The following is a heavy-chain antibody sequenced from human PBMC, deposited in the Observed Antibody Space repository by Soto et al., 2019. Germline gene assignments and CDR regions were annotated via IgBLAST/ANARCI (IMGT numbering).Heavy chain of an antibody. J-gene: IGHJ6*02. V-gene: IGHV1-69*06. D-gene: IGHD6-13*01. CDR2: IIPIFGTA. CDR1: GGTFSSYA. CDR3: AREGRYSSSWYRYYYYYGMDV. Sequence: QVQLVQSGAEVKKPGSSVKVSCKASGGTFSSYAISWVRQAPGQGLEWMGGIIPIFGTANYAQKFQGRVTITADKSTNTAYMELSSLRSEDTAVYYCAREGRYSSSWYRYYYYYGMDVWGQGTTVTVSS.